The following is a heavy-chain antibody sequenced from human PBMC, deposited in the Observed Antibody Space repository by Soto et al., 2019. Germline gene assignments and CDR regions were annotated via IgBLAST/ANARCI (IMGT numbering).Heavy chain of an antibody. J-gene: IGHJ2*01. D-gene: IGHD2-2*01. CDR1: GGSISSGGYY. CDR3: ARDRDCSSTGCPFDL. CDR2: IYYSGST. V-gene: IGHV4-31*03. Sequence: QVQLQESGPGLVKPSQTLSLTCTVSGGSISSGGYYWSGIRQHPGKGLEWLGYIYYSGSTYYNPSLKGRVTISVDTSKNQFALKLSSVTAADTAVYYCARDRDCSSTGCPFDLWGRGTLVTVSS.